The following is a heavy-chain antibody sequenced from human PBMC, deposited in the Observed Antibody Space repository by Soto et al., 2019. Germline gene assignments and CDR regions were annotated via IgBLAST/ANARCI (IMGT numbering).Heavy chain of an antibody. J-gene: IGHJ6*02. CDR1: GFTFISYW. CDR3: AREEGVIVWFGGGGMDV. Sequence: HPGGSLRLSCAASGFTFISYWMSWVRQAPGKGLEWVANIKQDGSEKYYVDSVKGRFTISRDNAKNSLYLQMNSLRAEDTAVYYCAREEGVIVWFGGGGMDVWGQGTTVPVSS. V-gene: IGHV3-7*03. D-gene: IGHD3-10*01. CDR2: IKQDGSEK.